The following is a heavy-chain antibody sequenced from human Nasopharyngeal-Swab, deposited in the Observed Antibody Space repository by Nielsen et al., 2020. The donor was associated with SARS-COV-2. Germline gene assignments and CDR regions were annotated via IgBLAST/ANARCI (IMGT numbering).Heavy chain of an antibody. CDR1: GGSFSGYY. J-gene: IGHJ4*02. Sequence: SETLSLTCAVYGGSFSGYYWSWIRQPPGKGLEWIGEINHSGSTNYNPSLKSRVTISVDTSKNQFSLKLSSVTAADTAVYYCATVDLDYWGQGTLVTASS. V-gene: IGHV4-34*01. D-gene: IGHD5-24*01. CDR3: ATVDLDY. CDR2: INHSGST.